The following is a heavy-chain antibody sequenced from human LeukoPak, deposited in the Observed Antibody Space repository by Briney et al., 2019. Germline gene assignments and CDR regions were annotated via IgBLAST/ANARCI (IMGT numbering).Heavy chain of an antibody. J-gene: IGHJ5*01. CDR1: GYTFTSYY. D-gene: IGHD1-26*01. V-gene: IGHV1-46*01. CDR3: ARASGSYWWFDS. CDR2: INPFAGNT. Sequence: ASVKVSCKASGYTFTSYYMHWVRQAPGQGLEWMGIINPFAGNTDYAQKFQGSVTMTRDTSISTVYMELSRLRSDDTAVYYCARASGSYWWFDSWGQGTLVTVSS.